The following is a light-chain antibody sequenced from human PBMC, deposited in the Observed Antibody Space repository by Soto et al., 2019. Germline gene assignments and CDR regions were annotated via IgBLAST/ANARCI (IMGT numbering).Light chain of an antibody. J-gene: IGKJ1*01. CDR1: QSVSSN. CDR3: QQYNNWPWT. Sequence: EILMTQSPSTLSVSPGERATLSCRASQSVSSNLAWYQQKPGQAPRLLIYGAAIRAPGIPARFSGSGSGTEFTLTISSLQSEDFAVYYCQQYNNWPWTFGQGTKVEIK. V-gene: IGKV3D-15*01. CDR2: GAA.